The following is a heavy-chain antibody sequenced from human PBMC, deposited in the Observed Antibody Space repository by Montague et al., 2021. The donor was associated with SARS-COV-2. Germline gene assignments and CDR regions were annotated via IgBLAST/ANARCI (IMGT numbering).Heavy chain of an antibody. V-gene: IGHV3-21*01. D-gene: IGHD5-12*01. J-gene: IGHJ4*02. CDR2: ISSSGSDI. CDR1: GFTFSSYA. Sequence: SLRLSCAASGFTFSSYAMRWVRQAPGKGLEWVSSISSSGSDIHYADSVKGRFTISRDNARNTLYLQMNSLTAEDTAVYYCAGHGDYWGQGILVTVSS. CDR3: AGHGDY.